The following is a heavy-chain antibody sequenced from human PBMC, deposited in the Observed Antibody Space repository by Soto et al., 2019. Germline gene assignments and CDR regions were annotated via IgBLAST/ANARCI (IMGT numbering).Heavy chain of an antibody. V-gene: IGHV3-15*01. CDR2: IKSKTDGGTT. J-gene: IGHJ6*02. D-gene: IGHD3-3*01. CDR3: TTAFTKGHYYYYGMDV. CDR1: GFTFSNAW. Sequence: EVQLVESGGGLVKPGGSLRLSCAASGFTFSNAWMSWVRQAPGKGLEWVGRIKSKTDGGTTDYAAPVKGRFTISRDDSKNTLYLQMNSLKTEDTAVYYCTTAFTKGHYYYYGMDVWGQGTTVTVSS.